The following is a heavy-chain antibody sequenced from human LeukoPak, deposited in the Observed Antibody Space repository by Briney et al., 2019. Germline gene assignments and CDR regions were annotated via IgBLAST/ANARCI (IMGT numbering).Heavy chain of an antibody. CDR1: GAALSSGGYS. J-gene: IGHJ4*02. D-gene: IGHD3-16*01. V-gene: IGHV4-30-2*06. CDR2: SYHSGSI. CDR3: ARGGQLRYNDYVLDS. Sequence: SETLSLTCAVSGAALSSGGYSWTWIRQSPGKGLEWIGFSYHSGSIYYSPSLKSRVTISVDLSKNQFSLKLSSVTAADTAVYYCARGGQLRYNDYVLDSWGQGTLVTVSS.